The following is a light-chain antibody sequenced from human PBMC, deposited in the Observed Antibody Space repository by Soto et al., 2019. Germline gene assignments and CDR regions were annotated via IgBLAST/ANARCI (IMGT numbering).Light chain of an antibody. CDR3: QQSYSTPPT. Sequence: DIQVTQSPPSXSASVGDRVTVTCRASQSITKFLNWYQQKPGKAPRLLIYAASNLQSGVPSRFSGSGSGTDFTLTISSLQPEDFATYYCQQSYSTPPTFGQGTKVDIK. V-gene: IGKV1-39*01. J-gene: IGKJ1*01. CDR2: AAS. CDR1: QSITKF.